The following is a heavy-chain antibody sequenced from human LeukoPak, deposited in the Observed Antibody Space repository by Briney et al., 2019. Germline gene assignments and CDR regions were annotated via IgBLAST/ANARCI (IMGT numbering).Heavy chain of an antibody. CDR1: GYSISSGYY. D-gene: IGHD6-25*01. CDR3: ARQPRRLSPGYWFDY. CDR2: IYYSGST. J-gene: IGHJ4*02. V-gene: IGHV4-38-2*02. Sequence: PSETLSLTCTVSGYSISSGYYWGWIRQPPGKGLEWIGSIYYSGSTYYNPSLKSRVTISVDTSKNQFSLKLSSVTAADTAVYYCARQPRRLSPGYWFDYWGQGTLVTVSS.